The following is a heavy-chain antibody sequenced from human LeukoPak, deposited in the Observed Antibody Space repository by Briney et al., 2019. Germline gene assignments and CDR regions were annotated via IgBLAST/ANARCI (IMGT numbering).Heavy chain of an antibody. Sequence: GGSLRLSCAASGFTFSSYAMSWVRQAPGKGLEWVSAICGSGGSTYYADSVRGRFTISRDNSKNTLYLQMNSLRAEYTSVYYCAKGPLYDYWGQGTLVTVSS. CDR3: AKGPLYDY. CDR1: GFTFSSYA. CDR2: ICGSGGST. J-gene: IGHJ4*02. V-gene: IGHV3-23*01.